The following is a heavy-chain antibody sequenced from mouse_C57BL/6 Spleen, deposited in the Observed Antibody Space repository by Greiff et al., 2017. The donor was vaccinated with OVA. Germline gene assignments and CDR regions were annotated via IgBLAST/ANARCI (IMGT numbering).Heavy chain of an antibody. J-gene: IGHJ4*01. V-gene: IGHV1-39*01. CDR2: INPNYGTT. CDR3: ARRGRESPSYYALDY. CDR1: GYSFTDYN. Sequence: VQLKQSGPELVKPGASVKISCKASGYSFTDYNMNWVKQSNGKSLEWIGVINPNYGTTSYNQKFKGKATLTVDQSSSTAYMQLNRLTSEDSAVYDCARRGRESPSYYALDYWGQGTSVTVSS.